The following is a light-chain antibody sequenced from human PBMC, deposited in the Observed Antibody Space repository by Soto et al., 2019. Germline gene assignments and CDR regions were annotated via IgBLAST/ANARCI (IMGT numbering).Light chain of an antibody. CDR3: QQSYSCRT. CDR1: QSISNY. V-gene: IGKV1-39*01. J-gene: IGKJ1*01. CDR2: AAS. Sequence: DIQMTQSPSSLSASVGDGVTITCRASQSISNYLNWYQQKPGKAPKLLIYAASSLQSGVPSRFSGSGSGTDFAITISSLQPEDFGTYYSQQSYSCRTFGQGTNVEIK.